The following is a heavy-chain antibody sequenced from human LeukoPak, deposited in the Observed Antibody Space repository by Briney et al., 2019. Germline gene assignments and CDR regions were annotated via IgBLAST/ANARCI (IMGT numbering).Heavy chain of an antibody. CDR3: AKDGRDCSGGSCSPYYYYYYGMDV. Sequence: GRSLRLSCAASGFTFDDYAMHWVRQAPGKGLEWVSGISWNSGSIGYADSVKARFTISRDNAKNSLYLQMNSLRAEDTALYYCAKDGRDCSGGSCSPYYYYYYGMDVWGQGTTVTVSS. J-gene: IGHJ6*02. V-gene: IGHV3-9*01. CDR2: ISWNSGSI. D-gene: IGHD2-15*01. CDR1: GFTFDDYA.